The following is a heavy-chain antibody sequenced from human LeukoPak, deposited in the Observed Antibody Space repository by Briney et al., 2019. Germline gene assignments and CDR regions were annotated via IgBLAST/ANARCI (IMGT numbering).Heavy chain of an antibody. D-gene: IGHD6-13*01. CDR1: GGSISSYY. CDR2: IYYSGST. CDR3: ARLHVMGIAAAGYFDY. V-gene: IGHV4-59*08. J-gene: IGHJ4*02. Sequence: SETLSLTCTVSGGSISSYYWSWIRQPPGKGLEWIGYIYYSGSTNYNPSLKSRVTISVDTSKNQFSLKLSSVTAADTAVYYCARLHVMGIAAAGYFDYWGQGTLVTVSS.